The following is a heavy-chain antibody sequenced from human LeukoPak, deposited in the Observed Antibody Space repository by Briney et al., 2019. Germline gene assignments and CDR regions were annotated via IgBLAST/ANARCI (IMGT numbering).Heavy chain of an antibody. J-gene: IGHJ3*02. CDR1: GYTFTGYY. CDR2: IIPSFGSA. V-gene: IGHV1-69*13. D-gene: IGHD5-24*01. Sequence: SVKISCKASGYTFTGYYMHWVRQAPGQGLEWMGGIIPSFGSANSAQKFQGRVTITADESTSTVYMVLSSLRFEDTAVYYCAKRAEMTTIHSFDIWGQGTMVTVSS. CDR3: AKRAEMTTIHSFDI.